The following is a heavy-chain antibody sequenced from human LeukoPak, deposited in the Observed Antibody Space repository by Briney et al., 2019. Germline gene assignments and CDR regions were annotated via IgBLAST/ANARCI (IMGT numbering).Heavy chain of an antibody. Sequence: PGGSLRLSCAASGFTFSTYWMSWVRQAPGKRLEWVANIKQDGSEKYVDSVKGRFTISRDNAKNSLYLQMNSLRAEDTAMYYCARDSAGNDYWGQGTLVTVSS. V-gene: IGHV3-7*01. CDR3: ARDSAGNDY. D-gene: IGHD6-13*01. CDR2: IKQDGSEK. J-gene: IGHJ4*02. CDR1: GFTFSTYW.